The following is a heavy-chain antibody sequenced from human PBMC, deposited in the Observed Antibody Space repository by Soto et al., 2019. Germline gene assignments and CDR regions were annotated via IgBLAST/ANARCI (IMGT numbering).Heavy chain of an antibody. V-gene: IGHV3-23*01. Sequence: TGGSLRLSWAASGFSFNSYSMSWVRQAPGKGLEWVAGIIGSGDSAYYADSVKGRFTISRDNSKNTLYLQMNSLRAGDTAIYYCAKDRGTTTVTFDAFQHWGQGTLVTVSS. D-gene: IGHD4-17*01. J-gene: IGHJ1*01. CDR3: AKDRGTTTVTFDAFQH. CDR2: IIGSGDSA. CDR1: GFSFNSYS.